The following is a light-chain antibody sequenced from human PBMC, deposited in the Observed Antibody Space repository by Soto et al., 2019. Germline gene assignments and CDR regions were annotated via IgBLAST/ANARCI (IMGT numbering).Light chain of an antibody. V-gene: IGKV3-20*01. CDR1: QSLSKTY. CDR2: GAF. CDR3: QHYVSPSWT. J-gene: IGKJ1*01. Sequence: EIVLTQSPGTLSLSPGERATLSCWASQSLSKTYLAWYQKKPGQAPRLLIDGAFSRATGTPDRFSGSGSGTDFTLTISRLEPEDLAVYYSQHYVSPSWTFGQGAKVEIK.